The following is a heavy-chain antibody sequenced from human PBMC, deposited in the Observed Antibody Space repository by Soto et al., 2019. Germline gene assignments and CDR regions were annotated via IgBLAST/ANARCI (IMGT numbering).Heavy chain of an antibody. V-gene: IGHV3-74*01. J-gene: IGHJ6*03. CDR3: ARTPIGVVTQTTQYYYYYMDV. Sequence: GGSLRLSCAASGFTFSSYWMHWVRQAPGKGLVWVSRINSDGSSTSYADSVKGRFTISRDNAKNTLYLQMNSLRAEDTAVYYCARTPIGVVTQTTQYYYYYMDVWGKGTTVTVS. D-gene: IGHD3-3*01. CDR1: GFTFSSYW. CDR2: INSDGSST.